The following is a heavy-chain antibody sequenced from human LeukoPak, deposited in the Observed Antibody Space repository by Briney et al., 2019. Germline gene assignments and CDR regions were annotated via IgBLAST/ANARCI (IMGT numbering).Heavy chain of an antibody. V-gene: IGHV3-21*01. Sequence: GGSLRLSCAASGFTFSSYSMNWVRQAPGKGLEWVPSISSSSSYISYADSVKGRFTISRDNAKNSLYLQMNSLRAEDTAVYYCARDRAGFYDSTSYYYDAFDIWGQGTVVTVSS. D-gene: IGHD3-22*01. J-gene: IGHJ3*02. CDR2: ISSSSSYI. CDR1: GFTFSSYS. CDR3: ARDRAGFYDSTSYYYDAFDI.